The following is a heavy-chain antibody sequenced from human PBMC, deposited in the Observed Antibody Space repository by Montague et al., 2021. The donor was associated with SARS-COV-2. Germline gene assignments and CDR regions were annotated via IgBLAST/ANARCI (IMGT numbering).Heavy chain of an antibody. V-gene: IGHV3-23*01. J-gene: IGHJ4*02. D-gene: IGHD2/OR15-2a*01. CDR3: TRGLYAAYH. CDR1: GFTFSDYA. CDR2: INYRGT. Sequence: SLRLSCAASGFTFSDYAMNWVRQAPGKGLEWVSSINYRGTYYVDSVRGRFTISRDNSKNTLYLQMHSLRAEDTAVYYCTRGLYAAYHWGQGTLVTVSS.